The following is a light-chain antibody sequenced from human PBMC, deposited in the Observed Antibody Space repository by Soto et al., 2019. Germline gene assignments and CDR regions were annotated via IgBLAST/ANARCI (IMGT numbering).Light chain of an antibody. V-gene: IGKV3-20*01. J-gene: IGKJ1*01. CDR3: QQYDSSPVT. CDR1: QSVSSSY. Sequence: EIVLTQSPGTLSLSPGERATLSCRASQSVSSSYLAWYQQKPGQAPRLLIYGASSRATGIPDRFSGSGSGTVFPLTISRLEPEDFAVYFCQQYDSSPVTFGQGTKVAIK. CDR2: GAS.